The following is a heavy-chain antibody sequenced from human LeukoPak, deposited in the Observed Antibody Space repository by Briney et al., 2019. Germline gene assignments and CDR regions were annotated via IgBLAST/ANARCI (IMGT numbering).Heavy chain of an antibody. CDR2: INAGNGNT. V-gene: IGHV1-3*01. Sequence: APVKVSFKASEYTFTDHAINWVRQAPGQRLEWMGWINAGNGNTRYSQRFQGRVTITRDTSASTAYMELSSLTSEDTAVYYCARGRWSATTASYYLDFWGQGTLVTVSS. D-gene: IGHD5-24*01. CDR1: EYTFTDHA. CDR3: ARGRWSATTASYYLDF. J-gene: IGHJ4*02.